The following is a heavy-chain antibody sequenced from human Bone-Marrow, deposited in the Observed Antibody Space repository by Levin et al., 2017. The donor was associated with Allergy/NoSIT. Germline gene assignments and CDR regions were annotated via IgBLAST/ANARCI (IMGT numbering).Heavy chain of an antibody. J-gene: IGHJ4*02. CDR1: GFTFSTYG. CDR3: ARDDSDGKPVDY. Sequence: GGSLRLSCAASGFTFSTYGMYWVRQAPGKGLEWVAVIWYDGSRKYYADSVKGRFTISRDNSKNTLYLEMNSLGVEDTAVYYCARDDSDGKPVDYWGQGTLVTVSS. CDR2: IWYDGSRK. V-gene: IGHV3-33*01. D-gene: IGHD2-15*01.